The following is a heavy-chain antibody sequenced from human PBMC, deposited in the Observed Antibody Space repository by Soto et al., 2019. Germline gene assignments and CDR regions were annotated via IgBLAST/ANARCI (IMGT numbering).Heavy chain of an antibody. CDR1: GFTFSSYG. Sequence: PGGSLRLSCAASGFTFSSYGMHWVRQAPGKGLEWAAVIWYDGSNKYYADSVKGRFTISRDNSKNTLYLQMNSLRAEDTAVYYCARDLYYYDSSGYPDYWGQGTLVTVSS. CDR2: IWYDGSNK. D-gene: IGHD3-22*01. CDR3: ARDLYYYDSSGYPDY. J-gene: IGHJ4*02. V-gene: IGHV3-33*01.